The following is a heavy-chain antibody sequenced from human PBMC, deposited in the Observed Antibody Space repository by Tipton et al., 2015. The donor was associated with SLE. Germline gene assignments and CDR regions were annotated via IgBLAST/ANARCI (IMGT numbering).Heavy chain of an antibody. J-gene: IGHJ4*02. Sequence: LRLSCAVSGYSISSGYYWGWIRQPPGKGLEWIGSIYHSGSTYYNPSLKSRVTISVDTSKNQFSLKLSSVTAADTAVYYCARRGLSGSRDYWGQGTLVTVPS. CDR1: GYSISSGYY. CDR3: ARRGLSGSRDY. D-gene: IGHD1-26*01. V-gene: IGHV4-38-2*01. CDR2: IYHSGST.